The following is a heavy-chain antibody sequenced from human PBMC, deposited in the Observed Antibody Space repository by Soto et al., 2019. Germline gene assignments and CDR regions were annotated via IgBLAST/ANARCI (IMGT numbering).Heavy chain of an antibody. CDR2: IYYSGNT. CDR3: AGRDYTWGSPF. J-gene: IGHJ3*01. D-gene: IGHD3-16*01. Sequence: SETLSLTCTVSGGSISSYYWSWIRQHPGKGLEWIGYIYYSGNTNYNPSLKSRVTISVDKSKNQFSLNLSSVTAADTAMYYCAGRDYTWGSPFWGQGTMVTVSS. V-gene: IGHV4-59*12. CDR1: GGSISSYY.